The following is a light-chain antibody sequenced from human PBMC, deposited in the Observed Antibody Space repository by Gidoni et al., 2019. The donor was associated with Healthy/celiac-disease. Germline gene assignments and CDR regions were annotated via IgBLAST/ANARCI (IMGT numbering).Light chain of an antibody. J-gene: IGLJ1*01. CDR2: DVS. V-gene: IGLV2-11*01. CDR1: SSGVGGYND. Sequence: SALTQPRSVSGSPGRTVTISCTGTSSGVGGYNDVSWYQQHPGKAPILMIYDVSKRPSGVPDLFSGSTAGNTSSPTISVLQAEDDADYYCCSYAGSYTYVFGTGTKVTVL. CDR3: CSYAGSYTYV.